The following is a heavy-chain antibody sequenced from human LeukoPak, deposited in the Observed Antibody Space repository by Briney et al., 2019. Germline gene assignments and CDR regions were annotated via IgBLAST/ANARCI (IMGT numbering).Heavy chain of an antibody. J-gene: IGHJ4*02. CDR1: GYTFTGYY. Sequence: ASVKVSCKASGYTFTGYYMHWVRQAPGQGLEWMGWISPNSGGTNYAQKFQGRVTMTRDTSISTAYMELSRLRSDDTAVYYCARDDGGYCGSISCYAFDYWGQGTLVTVSS. V-gene: IGHV1-2*02. CDR2: ISPNSGGT. D-gene: IGHD2-2*01. CDR3: ARDDGGYCGSISCYAFDY.